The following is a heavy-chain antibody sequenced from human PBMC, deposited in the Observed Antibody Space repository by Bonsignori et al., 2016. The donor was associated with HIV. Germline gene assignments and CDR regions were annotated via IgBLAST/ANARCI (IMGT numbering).Heavy chain of an antibody. J-gene: IGHJ2*01. CDR3: ARSPPNYQWYFDL. CDR1: GASVSSGSDY. Sequence: QVQLQESGPGLVKPSETLSLTCTVSGASVSSGSDYWTWIRQPAGKGLEWIGRIYTSGTANSNPSLKSRVTLSRDSSRNQFSLKLTSVTAADTAVYYCARSPPNYQWYFDLWGRGTLVTVSS. V-gene: IGHV4-61*02. D-gene: IGHD4/OR15-4a*01. CDR2: IYTSGTA.